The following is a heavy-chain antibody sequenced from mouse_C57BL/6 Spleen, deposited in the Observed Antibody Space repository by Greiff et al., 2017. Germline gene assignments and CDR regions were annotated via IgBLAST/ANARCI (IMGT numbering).Heavy chain of an antibody. CDR3: ARSGFDY. CDR2: INPNNGGT. J-gene: IGHJ2*01. Sequence: EVQLQQSGPELVKPGASVKLSCKASGYTFTDYYMNWVKQSHGKSLEWIGDINPNNGGTSYNQKFKGKATLTVDKSSSTAYMELRSLTSEDSAVYYCARSGFDYWGQGTTLTVSS. V-gene: IGHV1-26*01. D-gene: IGHD1-3*01. CDR1: GYTFTDYY.